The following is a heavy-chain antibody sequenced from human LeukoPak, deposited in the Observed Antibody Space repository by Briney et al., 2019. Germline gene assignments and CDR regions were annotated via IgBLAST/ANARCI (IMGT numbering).Heavy chain of an antibody. CDR3: AKDLRWDHPGLDP. J-gene: IGHJ5*02. CDR2: INPGGGST. Sequence: ASVKVSCKASGYSFTSYYIHWVRQAPGQGLESMGIINPGGGSTSYAQKFQDRVTMTRDTSTCTVYMELNSLRSEDTAVYYCAKDLRWDHPGLDPWGQGTLVIVSS. D-gene: IGHD4-23*01. CDR1: GYSFTSYY. V-gene: IGHV1-46*01.